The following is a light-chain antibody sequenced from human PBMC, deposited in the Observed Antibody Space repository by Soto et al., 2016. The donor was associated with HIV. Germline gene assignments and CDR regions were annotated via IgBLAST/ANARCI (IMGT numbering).Light chain of an antibody. CDR1: NIGDRS. J-gene: IGLJ2*01. CDR2: DDS. CDR3: QVWDSDSDYVI. V-gene: IGLV3-21*02. Sequence: SYVLTQPPPVSVAPGETARITCEGNNIGDRSVHWYQQKAGQAPVLVVHDDSERPSGIPERFSGSKSENTATLTINRVEAGDEADYYCQVWDSDSDYVIFGGGTKVTVL.